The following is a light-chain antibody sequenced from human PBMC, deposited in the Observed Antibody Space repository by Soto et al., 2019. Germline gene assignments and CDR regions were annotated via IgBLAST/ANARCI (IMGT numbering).Light chain of an antibody. V-gene: IGLV2-8*01. CDR3: KSYAGSNTYA. Sequence: QSVLTQPPSASGSPGQSVTISCTGTKNDIGVYDFVSWYQHHPGKAPRLIIYEVVQRPSGVPDRFSGSKSGNTASLTASGLQAADEADYFCKSYAGSNTYAFGSGTKVTVL. J-gene: IGLJ1*01. CDR1: KNDIGVYDF. CDR2: EVV.